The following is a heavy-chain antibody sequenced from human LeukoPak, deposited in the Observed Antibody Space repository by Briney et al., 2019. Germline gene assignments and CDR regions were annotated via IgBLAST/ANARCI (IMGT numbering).Heavy chain of an antibody. Sequence: GGSLRLSCAASGFSFNAYWMAWVRHAPRTGLEWVANINPAGSETFHVDPVKGRFSISRDHAKNLVYLQMNSLRAEDTAVYYCATFGLVAALDLWGQGTLVTVSS. J-gene: IGHJ4*02. CDR2: INPAGSET. CDR1: GFSFNAYW. V-gene: IGHV3-7*01. D-gene: IGHD5-12*01. CDR3: ATFGLVAALDL.